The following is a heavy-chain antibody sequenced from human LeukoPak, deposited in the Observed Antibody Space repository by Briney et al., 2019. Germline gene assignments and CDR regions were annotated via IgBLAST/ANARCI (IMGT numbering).Heavy chain of an antibody. V-gene: IGHV4-59*01. D-gene: IGHD3-22*01. CDR1: GGSISSYY. J-gene: IGHJ3*02. Sequence: SETLSLTCTVSGGSISSYYWSWIRQPAGKGLEWIGYIYYTGSTNYSPSLKSRVTISLDTSKNHFTLKLSSVTAADTAVYYCARTLGYYYDSSASIDAFDIWGQGTMVTVSS. CDR3: ARTLGYYYDSSASIDAFDI. CDR2: IYYTGST.